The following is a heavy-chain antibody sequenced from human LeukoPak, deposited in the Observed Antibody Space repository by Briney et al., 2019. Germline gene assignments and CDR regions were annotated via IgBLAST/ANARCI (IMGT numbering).Heavy chain of an antibody. D-gene: IGHD2-2*01. CDR2: ISTGADNT. Sequence: GGSLRLSCAASGFTFSSYAISWVRQAPGKGLEWVSTISTGADNTYYADSVKGRFTISRDNSKNTLYLQMNSLRAEDTAIYYRARGVSSAFDYWGQGTLVTVSS. CDR1: GFTFSSYA. J-gene: IGHJ4*02. V-gene: IGHV3-23*01. CDR3: ARGVSSAFDY.